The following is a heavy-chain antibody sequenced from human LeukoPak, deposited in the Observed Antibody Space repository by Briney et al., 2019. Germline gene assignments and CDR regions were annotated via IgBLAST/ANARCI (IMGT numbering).Heavy chain of an antibody. CDR1: GYTLTELS. V-gene: IGHV1-24*01. CDR3: ATDRILNSGSYSGFDY. CDR2: FDPVDGET. Sequence: ASVKVSCKVSGYTLTELSMHWVRQAPGKGLEWMGGFDPVDGETIYAQKFQGRVTMTEDTSTDTAYMELSSLRSEDTAVYYCATDRILNSGSYSGFDYWGQGTLVTVSS. D-gene: IGHD1-26*01. J-gene: IGHJ4*02.